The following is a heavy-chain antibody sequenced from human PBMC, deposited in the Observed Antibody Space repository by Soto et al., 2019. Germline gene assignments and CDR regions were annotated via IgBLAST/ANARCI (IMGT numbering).Heavy chain of an antibody. CDR3: ARDGDWNQGADWFDP. CDR2: ISPYNGNT. Sequence: ASVKXSCXXSGXTXTXXGXXXXXXAPGQGXEXMGWISPYNGNTNYAQKLQGRVTMTTDTSTSTAYMELRSLRSDDTAVYYCARDGDWNQGADWFDPWGQGTLVTVSS. J-gene: IGHJ5*02. V-gene: IGHV1-18*01. D-gene: IGHD1-1*01. CDR1: GXTXTXXG.